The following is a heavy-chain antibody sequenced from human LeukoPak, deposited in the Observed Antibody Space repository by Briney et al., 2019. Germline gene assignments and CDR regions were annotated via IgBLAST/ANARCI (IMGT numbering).Heavy chain of an antibody. D-gene: IGHD5-18*01. CDR1: DYSISNGYF. J-gene: IGHJ6*03. CDR3: AEGQMVRTHGYYYYYMDV. V-gene: IGHV4-38-2*02. Sequence: SETLSLTCSVSDYSISNGYFWGWIRQPPGKGLEWIGSLYHSGSTYYNPSLKSRVTISVDTSKNQFSLRLRSVTAADTAVYYCAEGQMVRTHGYYYYYMDVWGKGTTVTVSS. CDR2: LYHSGST.